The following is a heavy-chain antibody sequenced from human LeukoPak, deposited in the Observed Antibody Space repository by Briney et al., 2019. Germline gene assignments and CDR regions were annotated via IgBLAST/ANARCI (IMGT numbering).Heavy chain of an antibody. CDR3: ARGGQRIYTFGGVIASIHY. J-gene: IGHJ4*02. Sequence: GGCLSLSCAASGFTFSSYAMHWVRQAPGKGLEWVAVISYDVSNKYYADSVKGRFTISRDNSKNTLYLQMKSLRAEDTAVYYCARGGQRIYTFGGVIASIHYWGQGTLVTVSS. D-gene: IGHD3-16*02. CDR1: GFTFSSYA. CDR2: ISYDVSNK. V-gene: IGHV3-30-3*01.